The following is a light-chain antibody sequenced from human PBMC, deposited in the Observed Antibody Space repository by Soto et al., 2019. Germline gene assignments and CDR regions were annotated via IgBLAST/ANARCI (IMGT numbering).Light chain of an antibody. CDR3: AVWDDNLDGPMV. V-gene: IGLV1-44*01. CDR2: SDS. Sequence: QSVLTQPPSVSGTPGQRVTISCSGSSSNIGSNTVNWYQQFPGTAPKLLIYSDSQRPSGVPDRFSGSKSGTSASLTITGLQSEDEADYYCAVWDDNLDGPMVFGGGTKLTVL. J-gene: IGLJ3*02. CDR1: SSNIGSNT.